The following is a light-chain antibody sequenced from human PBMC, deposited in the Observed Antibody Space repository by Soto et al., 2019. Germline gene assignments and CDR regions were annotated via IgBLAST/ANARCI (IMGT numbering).Light chain of an antibody. J-gene: IGKJ2*01. Sequence: EIVMTQSPATLSVSPGERATLSCRASQSVSSNLAWYQQKPGQAPRLLIYGASTRATGIPARFSGSGSGTELTLTISSLQSEDFALYYCQQYNNWPPNTFGQGTKLEIK. V-gene: IGKV3-15*01. CDR2: GAS. CDR1: QSVSSN. CDR3: QQYNNWPPNT.